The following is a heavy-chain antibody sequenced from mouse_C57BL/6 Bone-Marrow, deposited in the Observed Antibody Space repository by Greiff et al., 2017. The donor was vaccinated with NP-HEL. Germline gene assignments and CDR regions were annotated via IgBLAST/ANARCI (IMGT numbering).Heavy chain of an antibody. CDR3: ARPSYYGYAMDY. V-gene: IGHV5-6*01. Sequence: EVHLVESGGDLVKPGGSLKLSCAASGFTFSSYGMSWVRQTPDKRLEWVATISSGGSYTYYPDSVKGRFTISRDNAKNTLYMQLSSLKSEDTAMYYCARPSYYGYAMDYWGQGTSVTVSS. J-gene: IGHJ4*01. CDR1: GFTFSSYG. D-gene: IGHD1-1*01. CDR2: ISSGGSYT.